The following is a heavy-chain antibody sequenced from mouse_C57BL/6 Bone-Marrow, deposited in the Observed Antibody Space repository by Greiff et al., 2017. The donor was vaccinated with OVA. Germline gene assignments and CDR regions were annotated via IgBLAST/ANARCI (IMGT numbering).Heavy chain of an antibody. Sequence: EVQLVESGGDLVKPGGSLKLSCAASGFTFSSYGMSWVRQTPDKRLEWVATISSGGSYTYYPDSVKGRFTISRDNAKNTLYLQMSSLKSEDTAMYYCARGYYYGSSPPWFAYWGQGTLVTVSA. J-gene: IGHJ3*01. V-gene: IGHV5-6*01. CDR1: GFTFSSYG. CDR3: ARGYYYGSSPPWFAY. CDR2: ISSGGSYT. D-gene: IGHD1-1*01.